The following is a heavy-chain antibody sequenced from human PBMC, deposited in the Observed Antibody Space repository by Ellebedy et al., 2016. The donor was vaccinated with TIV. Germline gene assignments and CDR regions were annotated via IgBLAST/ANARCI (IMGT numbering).Heavy chain of an antibody. D-gene: IGHD2-2*01. CDR1: GFTFSSYG. Sequence: GGSLRLSXAASGFTFSSYGMHWVRQAPGKGLEWVAVISYDGSNKYYADSVKGRFTISRDNSKNTLYLQMNSLRAEDTAVYYCARDVEVPAAIMDVWGKGTTVTVSS. J-gene: IGHJ6*03. CDR3: ARDVEVPAAIMDV. CDR2: ISYDGSNK. V-gene: IGHV3-30*03.